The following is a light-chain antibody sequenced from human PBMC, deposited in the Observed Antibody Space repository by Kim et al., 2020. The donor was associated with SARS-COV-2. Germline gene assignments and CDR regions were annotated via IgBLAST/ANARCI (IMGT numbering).Light chain of an antibody. CDR2: GAS. CDR1: QSVSSSY. Sequence: EIVLTQSPSTLSLSPGERAALSCRTSQSVSSSYLAWYQQKPGQAPRLLIYGASSRATGIPDRFSGSGSGTDFTLTITRLEPGDFAVYFCQQYGTSPLTFGGRTKVDIK. J-gene: IGKJ4*01. V-gene: IGKV3-20*01. CDR3: QQYGTSPLT.